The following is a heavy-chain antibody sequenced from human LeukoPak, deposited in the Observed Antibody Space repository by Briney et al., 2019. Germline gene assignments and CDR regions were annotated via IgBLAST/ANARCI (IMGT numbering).Heavy chain of an antibody. D-gene: IGHD5-12*01. Sequence: GGSLRLSCAASGFTFSSYGMHWVRQAPGKGLEWVAVIWYDGSNKHYADSVKGRFTISRDNSKSTLYLQMNSLRAEDTAVYYCARDLGGYSGYDDYFDYWGQGTLVTVSS. CDR2: IWYDGSNK. CDR1: GFTFSSYG. J-gene: IGHJ4*02. CDR3: ARDLGGYSGYDDYFDY. V-gene: IGHV3-33*01.